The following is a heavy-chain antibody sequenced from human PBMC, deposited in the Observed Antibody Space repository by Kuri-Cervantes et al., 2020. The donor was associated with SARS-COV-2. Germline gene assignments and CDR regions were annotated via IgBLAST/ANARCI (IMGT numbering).Heavy chain of an antibody. D-gene: IGHD2-15*01. Sequence: GESLKISCAASGFTFSGSAIHWVRQASGKGLEWVGRIRSKPNNYATAYTASVKGRFTISRDDSENTAYLQMNSLKTEDTAVYSCTSGSCSGGRCYYSFDYWGQGTLVTDSS. CDR2: IRSKPNNYAT. CDR3: TSGSCSGGRCYYSFDY. CDR1: GFTFSGSA. J-gene: IGHJ4*02. V-gene: IGHV3-73*01.